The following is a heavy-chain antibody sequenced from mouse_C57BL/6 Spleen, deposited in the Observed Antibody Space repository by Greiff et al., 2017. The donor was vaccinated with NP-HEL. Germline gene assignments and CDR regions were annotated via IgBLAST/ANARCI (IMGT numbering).Heavy chain of an antibody. V-gene: IGHV5-17*01. J-gene: IGHJ4*01. CDR1: GFTFSDYG. Sequence: EVMLVESGGGLVKPGGSLKLSCAASGFTFSDYGMHWVRQAPEKGLEWVAYISSGSSTIYYADTVKGRFTISRDNAKNTLFLQMTSLRSEDTAMYYCARGDYDGAMDYWGQGTSVTVSS. CDR2: ISSGSSTI. D-gene: IGHD2-4*01. CDR3: ARGDYDGAMDY.